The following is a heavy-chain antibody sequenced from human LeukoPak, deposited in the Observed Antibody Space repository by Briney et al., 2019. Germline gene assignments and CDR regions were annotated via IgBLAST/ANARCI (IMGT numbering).Heavy chain of an antibody. V-gene: IGHV4-61*02. D-gene: IGHD5-24*01. J-gene: IGHJ4*02. CDR2: IYTSGST. CDR3: AREPRDDYNSLDY. CDR1: GGSISSTNYY. Sequence: SQTLSLTCTVSGGSISSTNYYWSWIRQPAGKGLEWIGRIYTSGSTNYNPSLKSRVTISVDTSKNQFSLKLRSVTAADTAVYYCAREPRDDYNSLDYWGQGTLVTVSS.